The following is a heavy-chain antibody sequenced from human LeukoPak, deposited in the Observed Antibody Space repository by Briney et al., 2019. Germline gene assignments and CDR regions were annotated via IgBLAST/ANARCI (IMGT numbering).Heavy chain of an antibody. CDR2: IYHSGST. CDR1: GGSFSGYY. CDR3: ARDSSGYYWYFDL. V-gene: IGHV4-30-2*01. D-gene: IGHD3-22*01. Sequence: SETLSLTCAVYGGSFSGYYWSWIRQPPGKGLEWIGYIYHSGSTYYNPSLKSRVTISVDRSKNQFSLKLRSVTAADTAVYYCARDSSGYYWYFDLWGRGTLVTVSS. J-gene: IGHJ2*01.